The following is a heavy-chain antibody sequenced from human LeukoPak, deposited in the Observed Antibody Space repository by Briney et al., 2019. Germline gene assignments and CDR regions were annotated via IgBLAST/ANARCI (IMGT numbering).Heavy chain of an antibody. CDR1: GFTFSSYA. D-gene: IGHD5-18*01. Sequence: GGSLRLSCAASGFTFSSYAMHWVRQAPGKGLEWVAVISYDGSNKYYADSVKGRFTISRDNSKNTLYLQMNSLRAEDTAVYYCARVLRGYSYGDGFDYWGQGTLVTVSS. CDR3: ARVLRGYSYGDGFDY. V-gene: IGHV3-30-3*01. CDR2: ISYDGSNK. J-gene: IGHJ4*02.